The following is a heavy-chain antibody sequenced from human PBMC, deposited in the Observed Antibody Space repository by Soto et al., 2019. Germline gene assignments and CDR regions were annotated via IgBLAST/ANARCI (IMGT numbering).Heavy chain of an antibody. Sequence: GGSLRLSCAASGFTFSDSAMHWVRQASGKGLEWVGRLRSKANSYATVYAASVRGRSTISRDDSKNTAYLQMNSLKTEGTAVYYCTASGSDTFVDYWGQGTLVTVSS. V-gene: IGHV3-73*01. J-gene: IGHJ4*02. D-gene: IGHD5-12*01. CDR3: TASGSDTFVDY. CDR1: GFTFSDSA. CDR2: LRSKANSYAT.